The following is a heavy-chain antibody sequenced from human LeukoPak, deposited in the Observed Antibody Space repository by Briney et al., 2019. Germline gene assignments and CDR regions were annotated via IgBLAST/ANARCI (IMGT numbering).Heavy chain of an antibody. J-gene: IGHJ4*02. CDR3: ARDYADYVGYFFFDY. Sequence: GGSLRLSCAASGFTLNNYAMNWVRQAPGKGLEWVSSISGGGETTYYADSAKGRFTISRDNSQNTLYLQMNSLRAEDTAVYCCARDYADYVGYFFFDYWGQGTLVTVSS. D-gene: IGHD4-17*01. CDR1: GFTLNNYA. CDR2: ISGGGETT. V-gene: IGHV3-23*01.